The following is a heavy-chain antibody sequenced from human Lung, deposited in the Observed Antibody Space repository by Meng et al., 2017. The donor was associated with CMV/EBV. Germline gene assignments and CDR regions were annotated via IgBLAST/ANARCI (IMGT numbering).Heavy chain of an antibody. CDR2: ISGSGGST. Sequence: SGFTFNNYAMSWVSQAPGKGLEWVSGISGSGGSTHYPDSVKGRFTISRDNSKNTLYLQMNSLRAEDTAVYYCAKGFYSGSGSYYPSDYWGQGTLVTVSS. CDR3: AKGFYSGSGSYYPSDY. CDR1: GFTFNNYA. J-gene: IGHJ4*02. V-gene: IGHV3-23*01. D-gene: IGHD3-10*01.